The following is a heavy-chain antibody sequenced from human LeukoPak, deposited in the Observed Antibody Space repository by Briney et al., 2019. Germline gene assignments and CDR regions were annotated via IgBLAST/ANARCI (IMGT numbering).Heavy chain of an antibody. J-gene: IGHJ4*02. V-gene: IGHV1-2*02. CDR2: INPNSGGT. Sequence: ASVKVSCKASGYTFTDYHLHWVRQAPGQGLEWMGWINPNSGGTNYAQTFQGRVTMTRDTSITTAYLELSRLRSDDTAVYYCARIGYNHYFDYWGQGTLVTVSP. CDR3: ARIGYNHYFDY. CDR1: GYTFTDYH. D-gene: IGHD5-24*01.